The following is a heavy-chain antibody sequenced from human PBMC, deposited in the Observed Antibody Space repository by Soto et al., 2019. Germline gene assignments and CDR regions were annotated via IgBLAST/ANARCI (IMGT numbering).Heavy chain of an antibody. D-gene: IGHD6-6*01. CDR2: ISGSGGST. V-gene: IGHV3-23*01. Sequence: EVQLLESGGGLVQPGGSLRLSCAASGFTFSSYAMSWVRQAPGKGLEWVSAISGSGGSTYYADSVKGRFTISRDNSKNTRYLQMNSLRAEDTAVDYCAKDGPTKISYSSSPRYFDYWGQGTLVTVSS. CDR3: AKDGPTKISYSSSPRYFDY. J-gene: IGHJ4*02. CDR1: GFTFSSYA.